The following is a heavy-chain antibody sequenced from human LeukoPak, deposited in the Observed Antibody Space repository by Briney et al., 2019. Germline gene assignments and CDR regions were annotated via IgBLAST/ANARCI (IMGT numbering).Heavy chain of an antibody. CDR1: GYSFTSYW. J-gene: IGHJ5*02. CDR3: ARHSLYCSGGSCYSVWFDP. D-gene: IGHD2-15*01. Sequence: GESLKISCKGSGYSFTSYWIGWVRQMPGKGLEWMGIIYPGDSGTRYSPSFQGQVTISADKSISTAYLQWSSLKASDTAMYYCARHSLYCSGGSCYSVWFDPWGQGTLVTVSS. CDR2: IYPGDSGT. V-gene: IGHV5-51*01.